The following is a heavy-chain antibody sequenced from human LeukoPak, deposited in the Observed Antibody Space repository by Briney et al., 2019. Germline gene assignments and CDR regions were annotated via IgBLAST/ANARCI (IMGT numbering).Heavy chain of an antibody. J-gene: IGHJ5*02. CDR1: GYSFTSYW. V-gene: IGHV5-51*01. CDR3: ARGIYGSGSYYNVFDWFDP. CDR2: IYPGDSDT. Sequence: GESLKISCKGSGYSFTSYWIGWVRQMPGKGLECMGIIYPGDSDTRYSPSFQGQVTISADKSISTAYLQWSSLKASDTAMYYCARGIYGSGSYYNVFDWFDPWGQGTLVTVSS. D-gene: IGHD3-10*01.